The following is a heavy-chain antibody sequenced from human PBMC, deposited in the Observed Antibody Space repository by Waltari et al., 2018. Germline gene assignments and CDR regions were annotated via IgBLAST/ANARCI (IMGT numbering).Heavy chain of an antibody. CDR1: GYSISSGYY. J-gene: IGHJ6*02. CDR2: IYHSGST. D-gene: IGHD2-15*01. CDR3: ARDSYCSGGSCYSSLYYYYGMDV. Sequence: QVQLQESGPGLVKPSETLSLTCTVSGYSISSGYYWGWIRQPPGKGLEWIGSIYHSGSTYYNPSLKSRVTISVDTSKNQFSLKLSSVTAADTAVYYCARDSYCSGGSCYSSLYYYYGMDVWGQGTTVTVSS. V-gene: IGHV4-38-2*02.